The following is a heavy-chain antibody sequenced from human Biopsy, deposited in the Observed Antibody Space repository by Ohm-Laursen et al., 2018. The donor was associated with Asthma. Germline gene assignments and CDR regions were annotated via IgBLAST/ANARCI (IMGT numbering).Heavy chain of an antibody. Sequence: GSLRLSCATSGFAVSRDNMFRVRQAPGKGLEWVSVIYSGGTSHTADSVRGRFTISRDYSKNTLYLQMHSLRAEDTAVYYCARGDSSNWSHYYFDYWGQGTLVTVSS. CDR2: IYSGGTS. CDR1: GFAVSRDN. D-gene: IGHD3-22*01. J-gene: IGHJ4*02. CDR3: ARGDSSNWSHYYFDY. V-gene: IGHV3-53*01.